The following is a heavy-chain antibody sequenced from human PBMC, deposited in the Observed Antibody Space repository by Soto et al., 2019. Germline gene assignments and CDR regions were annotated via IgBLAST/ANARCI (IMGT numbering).Heavy chain of an antibody. V-gene: IGHV3-13*01. D-gene: IGHD3-16*01. J-gene: IGHJ6*02. CDR3: ARIIGGSDGMDV. Sequence: GGSLRLSCAASGFTFSRYDIHWVRQATGRGLEWVSVIGTAGDTHYIGSVEGRFTISRENAKNSLYLQMNSLRVEDTAVYYCARIIGGSDGMDVWGQGTPVTVSS. CDR2: IGTAGDT. CDR1: GFTFSRYD.